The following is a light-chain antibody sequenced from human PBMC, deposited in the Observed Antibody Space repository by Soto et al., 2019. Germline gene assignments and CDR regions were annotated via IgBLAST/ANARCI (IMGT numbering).Light chain of an antibody. Sequence: DIVMTQSPLSLPVTPGEPASLSCRSTQSLLNSNGYNYLDWYRQIPGQAPRLLIYDASNRATAIPDRFSGSGFGTDFTLTITRLEPEEFAVYYCQQYGDSPQTFGPGTKVDIK. CDR1: QSLLNSNGYNY. CDR3: QQYGDSPQT. V-gene: IGKV2-28*01. CDR2: DAS. J-gene: IGKJ1*01.